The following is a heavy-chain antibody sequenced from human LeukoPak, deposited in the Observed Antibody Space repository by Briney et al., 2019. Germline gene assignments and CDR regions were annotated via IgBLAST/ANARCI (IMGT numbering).Heavy chain of an antibody. J-gene: IGHJ3*02. D-gene: IGHD1-26*01. CDR3: AKDPSGSYPVGFFDI. CDR2: IKQDGSEK. V-gene: IGHV3-7*01. Sequence: GGSLRLSCAASGFTFSSYWMSWVRQAPGKGLEWVANIKQDGSEKYYMDSVKGRFTISRDNAKNSLYLQMNSLRAEDTAVYYCAKDPSGSYPVGFFDIWGQGTMVTVSS. CDR1: GFTFSSYW.